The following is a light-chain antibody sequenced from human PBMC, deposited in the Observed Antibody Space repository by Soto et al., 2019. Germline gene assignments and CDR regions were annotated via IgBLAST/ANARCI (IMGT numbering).Light chain of an antibody. CDR1: SSNIGSNT. V-gene: IGLV1-44*01. J-gene: IGLJ1*01. Sequence: QSALTQPPSTSGTPGQRVTISCSGSSSNIGSNTVNWYQQLPGTAPKLLIYRNNQRPSGVPDRFSGSKSGTSASLAISGLQSEDEADYCCAAWDGSLKGYVFATGTKVTVL. CDR3: AAWDGSLKGYV. CDR2: RNN.